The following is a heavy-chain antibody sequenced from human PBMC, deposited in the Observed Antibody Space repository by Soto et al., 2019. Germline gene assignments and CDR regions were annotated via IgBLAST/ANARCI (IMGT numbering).Heavy chain of an antibody. Sequence: GGSLRLSCAASGFTFTTYAMSWVRQAPGKGLEWVSTISSSGGSTYYADSVKGRFTISRDNSKNTLYLQMNSLRAEDTAVYYCAKGMSAMGARGQRTLVTVSS. CDR3: AKGMSAMGA. CDR1: GFTFTTYA. D-gene: IGHD5-18*01. V-gene: IGHV3-23*01. J-gene: IGHJ4*02. CDR2: ISSSGGST.